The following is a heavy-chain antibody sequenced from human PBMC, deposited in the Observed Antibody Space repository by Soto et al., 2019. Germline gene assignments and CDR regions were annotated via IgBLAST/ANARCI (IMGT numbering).Heavy chain of an antibody. D-gene: IGHD6-19*01. CDR2: IYYSGST. J-gene: IGHJ4*02. V-gene: IGHV4-59*01. CDR3: ARGPYSNGYWGAYSDY. CDR1: GGSISSYY. Sequence: SETLSLTCTVSGGSISSYYWSWIRQPPGKGLEWIGYIYYSGSTNYNPSLKSRVTISVDTSTNQFSLKLTSVTAADTAVYYCARGPYSNGYWGAYSDYWGQGSVVTVSS.